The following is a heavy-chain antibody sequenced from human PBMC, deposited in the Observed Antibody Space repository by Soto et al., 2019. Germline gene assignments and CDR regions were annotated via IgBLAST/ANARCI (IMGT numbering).Heavy chain of an antibody. V-gene: IGHV3-21*01. D-gene: IGHD3-9*01. CDR3: ARVSYYDILTGSFDY. J-gene: IGHJ4*02. CDR1: GFTFSRYS. CDR2: ISSSSSYI. Sequence: VQLVESGGGLVKPGGSLRLSRAASGFTFSRYSMNWGRQAPGKGLEWVSSISSSSSYIYYADAVKGRFTISRDNAKNSLYLQMNSLRAEDTAVYYCARVSYYDILTGSFDYWGQGTLVTVSS.